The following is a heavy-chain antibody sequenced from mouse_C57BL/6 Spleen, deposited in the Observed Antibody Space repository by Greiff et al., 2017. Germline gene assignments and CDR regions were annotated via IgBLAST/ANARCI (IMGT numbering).Heavy chain of an antibody. Sequence: QVQLKQSGAELVKPGASVKLSCKASGYTFTEYTIHWVKQRSGQGLEWIGWFYPGSGSIKYNEKFKDKATLTADKSSSTVYMELSRLTSEDSAVYFCARHEADYYGSSYKGYYAMDYWGQGTSVTVSS. J-gene: IGHJ4*01. CDR1: GYTFTEYT. D-gene: IGHD1-1*01. CDR2: FYPGSGSI. CDR3: ARHEADYYGSSYKGYYAMDY. V-gene: IGHV1-62-2*01.